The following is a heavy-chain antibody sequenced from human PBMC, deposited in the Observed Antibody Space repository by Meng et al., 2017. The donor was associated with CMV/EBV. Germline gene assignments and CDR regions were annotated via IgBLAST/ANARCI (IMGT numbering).Heavy chain of an antibody. J-gene: IGHJ6*02. V-gene: IGHV1-69*10. CDR1: GGTFSSYA. Sequence: SVKVSCKASGGTFSSYAISWVRQAPGQGLEWMGGIITILGIANYAQKFQGRVTITADKSTSTAYMELSSLRSEDTAVYYCAMSITIFGVVTHYYYYYGMDVWGQGTTVTVSS. CDR3: AMSITIFGVVTHYYYYYGMDV. D-gene: IGHD3-3*01. CDR2: IITILGIA.